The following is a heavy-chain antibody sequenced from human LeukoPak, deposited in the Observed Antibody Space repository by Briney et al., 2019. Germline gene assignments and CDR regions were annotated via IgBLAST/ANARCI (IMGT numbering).Heavy chain of an antibody. Sequence: ASVKVSCKASGYTFTSYYMHWVRQAPGQGLEWMGIINRSGGSTSYAQKFQGRVTMTRDTSTSTVYMELSSLRSEDTAVYYCASGEVPAATIDYWGQGTLVTVSS. J-gene: IGHJ4*02. CDR1: GYTFTSYY. CDR2: INRSGGST. V-gene: IGHV1-46*01. D-gene: IGHD2-2*01. CDR3: ASGEVPAATIDY.